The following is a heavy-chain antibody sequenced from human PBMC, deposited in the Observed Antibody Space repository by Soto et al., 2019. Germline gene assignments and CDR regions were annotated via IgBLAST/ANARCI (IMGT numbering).Heavy chain of an antibody. CDR2: IYYSGST. V-gene: IGHV4-59*01. CDR1: GGSISSYY. J-gene: IGHJ3*02. Sequence: PSETLSLTCTVSGGSISSYYWSWIRQPPGKGLEWIGYIYYSGSTNYNPSLKSRVTISVDTSKNQFSLKLSSVTAADTAVYYCASGGAGPHDAFDIWGQGTMVTVSS. D-gene: IGHD3-16*01. CDR3: ASGGAGPHDAFDI.